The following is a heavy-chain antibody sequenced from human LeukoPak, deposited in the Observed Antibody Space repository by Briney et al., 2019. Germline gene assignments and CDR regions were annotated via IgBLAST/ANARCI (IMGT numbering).Heavy chain of an antibody. D-gene: IGHD6-13*01. J-gene: IGHJ4*02. Sequence: ASVKVSCKASGYTFTSYYMHWVRQAPGQGLEWMGIINPSGGSTSYAQKFQGRVTMTRDMSTSTVYMELSSLRSEDTAVYYCARDRGRQQLVSYHFDYWGQGTLVTVSS. CDR1: GYTFTSYY. CDR2: INPSGGST. CDR3: ARDRGRQQLVSYHFDY. V-gene: IGHV1-46*01.